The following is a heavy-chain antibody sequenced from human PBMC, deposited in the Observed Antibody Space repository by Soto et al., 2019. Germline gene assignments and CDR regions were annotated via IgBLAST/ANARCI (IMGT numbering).Heavy chain of an antibody. CDR3: GRSLYGDYEVGGGYFFHS. CDR2: IYYSGST. CDR1: GGSISSYY. J-gene: IGHJ5*01. V-gene: IGHV4-59*01. Sequence: KPSETLSLTCTVSGGSISSYYWSWIRQPPGKGLEWIGYIYYSGSTNYNPSLKSRVTISVDTSKNQFSLKLSSVTAADTAVYYCGRSLYGDYEVGGGYFFHSWGQGTLATGSS. D-gene: IGHD4-17*01.